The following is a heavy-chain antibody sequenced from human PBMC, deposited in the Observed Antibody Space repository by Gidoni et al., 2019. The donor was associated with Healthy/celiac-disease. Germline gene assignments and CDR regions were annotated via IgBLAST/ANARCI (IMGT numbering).Heavy chain of an antibody. CDR2: SNTNPGNP. CDR1: GYTFTSYA. J-gene: IGHJ6*02. CDR3: ARVGLVVPAAPYGMDV. V-gene: IGHV7-4-1*02. Sequence: QVQLVQSGSELKKPGASVTVSCKASGYTFTSYAMNWVRQAPGQGLEWMGWSNTNPGNPTYAQGFTGRFVFSLDTSVSTAYLQISSLKAEDTAVYYCARVGLVVPAAPYGMDVLGQGTTVTVSS. D-gene: IGHD2-2*01.